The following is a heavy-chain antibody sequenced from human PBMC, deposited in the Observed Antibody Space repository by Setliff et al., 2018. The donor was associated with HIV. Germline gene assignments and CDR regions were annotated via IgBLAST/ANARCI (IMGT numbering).Heavy chain of an antibody. CDR3: ARDRIEVVVDGPHDVFDV. Sequence: SETLSLTCTVSGDSIGYYYWSWIRQPAGRGLEWMGRIHTSGSTNYNPSLTSRVTLSVDTSKNQFFLKLTSPSAADTAVYYCARDRIEVVVDGPHDVFDVWGRGTTVTVSS. V-gene: IGHV4-4*07. CDR1: GDSIGYYY. CDR2: IHTSGST. J-gene: IGHJ3*01. D-gene: IGHD2-15*01.